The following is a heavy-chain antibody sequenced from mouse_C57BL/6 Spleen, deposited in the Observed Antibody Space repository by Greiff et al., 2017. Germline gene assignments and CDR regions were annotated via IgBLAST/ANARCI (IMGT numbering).Heavy chain of an antibody. CDR1: GFTFSSYG. J-gene: IGHJ2*01. V-gene: IGHV5-6*01. Sequence: EVKLMESGGDLVKPGGSLKLSCAASGFTFSSYGLSLVRQTPDKRLEWVATISSGGSYTYYPDSVKGRFTISRDNAKNTLYLQMSSLKSEDTAMYYCASLTFDYWGQGTTLTVSS. D-gene: IGHD4-1*01. CDR2: ISSGGSYT. CDR3: ASLTFDY.